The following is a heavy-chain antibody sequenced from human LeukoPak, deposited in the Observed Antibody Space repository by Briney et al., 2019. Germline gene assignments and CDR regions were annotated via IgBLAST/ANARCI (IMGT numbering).Heavy chain of an antibody. Sequence: ASVKVSCKASGYTFTSYYMHWVRQAPGQGLEWMGIINPSGGSTSYAQKFQGRVTMTRDTSTSTVYMELSRLRSEDTAVYYCARERLLSAGGNWFDPWGQGTLVTVSS. J-gene: IGHJ5*02. V-gene: IGHV1-46*01. CDR1: GYTFTSYY. D-gene: IGHD3-3*01. CDR2: INPSGGST. CDR3: ARERLLSAGGNWFDP.